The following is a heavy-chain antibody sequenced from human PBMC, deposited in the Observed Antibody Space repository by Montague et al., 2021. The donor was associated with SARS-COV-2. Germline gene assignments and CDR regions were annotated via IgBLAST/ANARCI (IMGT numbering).Heavy chain of an antibody. D-gene: IGHD3-10*01. Sequence: YRSLSFSASGFTFRSYWMYWVRQVPGRRLVWVSRIRPDGTSTHYAASVKGRFIISRDNAKNTLSLEMTNLRVDDTAIYFCVRPLWFGDSDYYFESWGQGTLVSVSS. CDR3: VRPLWFGDSDYYFES. V-gene: IGHV3-74*01. J-gene: IGHJ4*02. CDR2: IRPDGTST. CDR1: GFTFRSYW.